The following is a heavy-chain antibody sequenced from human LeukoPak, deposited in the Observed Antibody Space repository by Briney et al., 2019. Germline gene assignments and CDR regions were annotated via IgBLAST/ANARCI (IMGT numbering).Heavy chain of an antibody. Sequence: PGGSLSLSCAVSGFSVTNNYMSWVRQAPGKGLEWVSVFYVGGATYYADSVKGRFTTSRDNSENTLYLQMNSLRAEDTAVYYCARGLAAAGLYFDYWGQGTLVTVSS. CDR3: ARGLAAAGLYFDY. CDR2: FYVGGAT. V-gene: IGHV3-53*01. CDR1: GFSVTNNY. D-gene: IGHD6-13*01. J-gene: IGHJ4*02.